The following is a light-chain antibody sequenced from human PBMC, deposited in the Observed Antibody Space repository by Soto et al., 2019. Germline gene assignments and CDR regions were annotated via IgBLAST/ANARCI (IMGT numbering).Light chain of an antibody. CDR2: GAS. CDR3: QQYGTSLLT. J-gene: IGKJ4*01. Sequence: EIELTQSPGTLSLSPGERATLSCRASQSISSSYLAWYQQKPGQAPRLLISGASSRATGIPDRFSGSGSGTDFTLTISRLEPEDFAVYYCQQYGTSLLTFGGGTKVEIK. CDR1: QSISSSY. V-gene: IGKV3-20*01.